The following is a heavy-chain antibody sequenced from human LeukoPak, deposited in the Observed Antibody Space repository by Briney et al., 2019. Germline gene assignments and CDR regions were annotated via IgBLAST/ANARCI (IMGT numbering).Heavy chain of an antibody. CDR1: GFTFSSYS. Sequence: GGSLRLSCAASGFTFSSYSMNWVRQAPGKGLEWVSSISSSSSYIYYADSVKGRFTISRDNSKNTLYLQMNSLRAEDTAVYYCAKDPPSVRGVIIRFDYWGQGTLVTVSS. D-gene: IGHD3-10*01. V-gene: IGHV3-21*04. CDR2: ISSSSSYI. J-gene: IGHJ4*02. CDR3: AKDPPSVRGVIIRFDY.